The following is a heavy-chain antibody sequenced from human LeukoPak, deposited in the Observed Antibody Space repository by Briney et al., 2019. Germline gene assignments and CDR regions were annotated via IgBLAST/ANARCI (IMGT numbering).Heavy chain of an antibody. D-gene: IGHD4-23*01. CDR2: ISSGSEYI. CDR3: AREFYGGYYFDH. CDR1: GFTFSSYS. J-gene: IGHJ4*02. V-gene: IGHV3-21*01. Sequence: GGSLRLSCAASGFTFSSYSMNWVRQAPGKGLEWVSSISSGSEYIYYADSVKGRFTISRDNAKNSLFLQMNSLRAEDSAVYYCAREFYGGYYFDHWGQGTLVTVSS.